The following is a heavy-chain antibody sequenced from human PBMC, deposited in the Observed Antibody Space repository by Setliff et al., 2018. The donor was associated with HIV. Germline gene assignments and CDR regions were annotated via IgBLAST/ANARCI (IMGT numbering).Heavy chain of an antibody. J-gene: IGHJ3*02. V-gene: IGHV3-66*02. D-gene: IGHD3-22*01. CDR2: IYSGGST. CDR1: GFTVSSNY. Sequence: PGGSLRLSCAASGFTVSSNYMSWVRQAPGKGLEWVSVIYSGGSTYYADSVKGRFTISRDNSKNTLYLQMNSLRAEDTAVYCCARSKGHLYYDDDTGYVLRAFDIWGQGTMVTVSS. CDR3: ARSKGHLYYDDDTGYVLRAFDI.